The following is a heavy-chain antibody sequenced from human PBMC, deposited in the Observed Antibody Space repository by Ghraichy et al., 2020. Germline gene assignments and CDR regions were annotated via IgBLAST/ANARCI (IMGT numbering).Heavy chain of an antibody. Sequence: GGSLRLSCAASGFTFNNAWMTWVRQAPGKGLEWVGRINSKTDGGTTDYAAPVKGRFTISRDDSRHTLYLQMNSLKTEDTAVYYCTTTPDYYYDSSGYYYPYWGQGTLVTVSS. CDR2: INSKTDGGTT. D-gene: IGHD3-22*01. V-gene: IGHV3-15*01. CDR1: GFTFNNAW. CDR3: TTTPDYYYDSSGYYYPY. J-gene: IGHJ4*02.